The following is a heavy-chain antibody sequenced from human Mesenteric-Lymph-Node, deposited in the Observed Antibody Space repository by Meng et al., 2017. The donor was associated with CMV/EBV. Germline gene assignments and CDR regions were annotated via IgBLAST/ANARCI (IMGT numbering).Heavy chain of an antibody. D-gene: IGHD2-2*01. Sequence: GGSLRLSCAVSGFTFRDYAMSWVRQAPGKGLEWVGFIRSKAYGGTTEYAASVKGRFTISRDDSKSIAYLQMNSLKTEDTAVYYCTRKTGYCSSTSCAPFDYWGQGALVTVSS. CDR3: TRKTGYCSSTSCAPFDY. J-gene: IGHJ4*02. CDR2: IRSKAYGGTT. V-gene: IGHV3-49*04. CDR1: GFTFRDYA.